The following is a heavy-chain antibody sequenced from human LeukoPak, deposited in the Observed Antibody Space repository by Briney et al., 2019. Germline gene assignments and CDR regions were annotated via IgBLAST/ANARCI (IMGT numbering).Heavy chain of an antibody. CDR3: ARDTSVTCFDY. D-gene: IGHD2-21*02. V-gene: IGHV4-34*01. CDR2: INHSGST. CDR1: GGSFSGYY. Sequence: SETLSLTCAVYGGSFSGYYWSWIRQPPGKGLEWIGEINHSGSTNYNPSLTSRVTMSVDTSKNQYSLKLSSVTAADTAVYYCARDTSVTCFDYWGQGTLVTVSS. J-gene: IGHJ4*02.